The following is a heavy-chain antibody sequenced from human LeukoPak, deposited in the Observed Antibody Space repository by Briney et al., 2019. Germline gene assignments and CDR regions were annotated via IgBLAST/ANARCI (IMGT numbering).Heavy chain of an antibody. J-gene: IGHJ4*02. D-gene: IGHD4-17*01. V-gene: IGHV4-39*07. CDR3: ARTRLHDYGDYGHYFDY. Sequence: PSETLSLTCTVSGGSISSGSYYWGWIRQPPGKGLEWIGSIFYSGSTYYNPSLKSRVTISVDTSKNQFSLKLSSVTAADTAVYYCARTRLHDYGDYGHYFDYWGQGTLVTVSS. CDR1: GGSISSGSYY. CDR2: IFYSGST.